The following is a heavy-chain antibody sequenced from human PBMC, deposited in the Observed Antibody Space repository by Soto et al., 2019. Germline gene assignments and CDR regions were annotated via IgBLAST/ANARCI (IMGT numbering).Heavy chain of an antibody. D-gene: IGHD3-10*01. Sequence: QVQLVESGGGVVQPGRSLRLSCAASGFTFSSYAMHWVRQAPGKGLEWVAVISYDGSNKYYADSVKGRFTISRDNSKNTLYLQMNSLRAEDTAVYYCARGSGSADYWGQGTLVTVSS. CDR2: ISYDGSNK. CDR1: GFTFSSYA. CDR3: ARGSGSADY. V-gene: IGHV3-30-3*01. J-gene: IGHJ4*02.